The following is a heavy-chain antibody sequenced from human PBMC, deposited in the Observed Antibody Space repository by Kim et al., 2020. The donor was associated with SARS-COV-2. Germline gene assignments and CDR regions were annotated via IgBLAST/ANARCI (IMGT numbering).Heavy chain of an antibody. V-gene: IGHV7-4-1*02. CDR2: INTNTGNP. CDR3: ARDPTSTIFGVVIYRHAFDI. CDR1: GHTFTSYA. J-gene: IGHJ3*02. D-gene: IGHD3-3*01. Sequence: ASVKVSCKASGHTFTSYAMNWVRQAPGQGLEWMGWINTNTGNPTYAQGFTGRFVFSLDTSVSTAYLQISSLKAEDTAVYYCARDPTSTIFGVVIYRHAFDIWGEGTMLTVSS.